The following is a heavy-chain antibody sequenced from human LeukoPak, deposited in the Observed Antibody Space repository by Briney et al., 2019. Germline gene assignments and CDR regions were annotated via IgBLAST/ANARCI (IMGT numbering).Heavy chain of an antibody. CDR3: ARGLVVVVPFDY. J-gene: IGHJ4*02. Sequence: SETLSLTCTVSGGSISSSTYYWGWIRQPPGKGLEWIGSIFYSGRTYYNPSLKSRVTMSVDTSKNQFSLRLSSVNAADTAVYYCARGLVVVVPFDYWGQGTLVTVSS. CDR2: IFYSGRT. D-gene: IGHD2-15*01. CDR1: GGSISSSTYY. V-gene: IGHV4-39*07.